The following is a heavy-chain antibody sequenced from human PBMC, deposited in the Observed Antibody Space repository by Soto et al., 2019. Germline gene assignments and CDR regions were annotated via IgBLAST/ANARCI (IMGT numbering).Heavy chain of an antibody. J-gene: IGHJ4*02. CDR1: GGSISSSSYY. D-gene: IGHD6-13*01. CDR2: IYYSGST. CDR3: ARQLGAAGTPYYFDY. Sequence: SETLSLTCTVSGGSISSSSYYWGWIRQPPGKGLEWIGSIYYSGSTYYNPSLKSRVTIPVDTSKNQFSLKLCSVTAADTAVYYCARQLGAAGTPYYFDYWGQGTLVTVSS. V-gene: IGHV4-39*01.